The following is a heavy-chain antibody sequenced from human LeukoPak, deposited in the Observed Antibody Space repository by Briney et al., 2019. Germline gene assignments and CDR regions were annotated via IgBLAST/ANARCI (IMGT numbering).Heavy chain of an antibody. J-gene: IGHJ6*02. CDR1: GFTFSKYW. CDR3: ASDRVFYGLDV. V-gene: IGHV3-74*01. Sequence: GGSLRLSCAASGFTFSKYWMQWVRQAPGKGLVWVSRMNPDGSTISYADSVKGRFTISRDNARNTLYLQMNSLRPEDTAIYYCASDRVFYGLDVWGQGTTVTVSS. CDR2: MNPDGSTI.